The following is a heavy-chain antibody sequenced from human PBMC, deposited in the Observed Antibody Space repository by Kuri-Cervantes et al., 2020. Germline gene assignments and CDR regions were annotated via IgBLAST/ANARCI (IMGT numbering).Heavy chain of an antibody. V-gene: IGHV3-66*01. CDR1: GFTVSSNY. CDR3: ARIVGATRFFDY. D-gene: IGHD1-26*01. J-gene: IGHJ4*02. CDR2: IYSGGST. Sequence: GGSLRLSCAASGFTVSSNYMSWVRQAPGKGLEWVSVIYSGGSTYYADSVKGRFTISRDNSKSTLYLQMNSLRAEDTAVYYCARIVGATRFFDYWGQGTLVTVSS.